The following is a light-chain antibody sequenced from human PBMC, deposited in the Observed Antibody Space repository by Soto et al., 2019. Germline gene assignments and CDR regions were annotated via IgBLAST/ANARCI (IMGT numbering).Light chain of an antibody. CDR3: QQSYSTPLT. CDR1: QSIISY. Sequence: DIQMTQSPSSLSASVGDRVTITCRASQSIISYLNWYHQKPGKAPKLLIYDASSLQSGVPSRFSGSRSGTYFTLTISSLQPEESATYYCQQSYSTPLTFGGVTKVEIK. V-gene: IGKV1-39*01. CDR2: DAS. J-gene: IGKJ4*01.